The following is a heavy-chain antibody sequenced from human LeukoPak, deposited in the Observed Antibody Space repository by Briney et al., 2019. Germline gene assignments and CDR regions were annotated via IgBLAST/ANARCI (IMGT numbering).Heavy chain of an antibody. Sequence: SETLSLTCAAYGGSFSGYYWSWIRQPPGKGLEWIGEVNHSGSTKYSPSLKSRVTISVDTSKNQFSLKLSSVTAADTAVYYCARRVGRWFGERAYYYNYMDVWGKGTTVTISS. J-gene: IGHJ6*03. D-gene: IGHD3-10*01. CDR2: VNHSGST. CDR3: ARRVGRWFGERAYYYNYMDV. V-gene: IGHV4-34*01. CDR1: GGSFSGYY.